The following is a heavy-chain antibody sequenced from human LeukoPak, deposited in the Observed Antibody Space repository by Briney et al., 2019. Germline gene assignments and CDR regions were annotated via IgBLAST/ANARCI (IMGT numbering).Heavy chain of an antibody. CDR2: IYYSGST. D-gene: IGHD3-22*01. V-gene: IGHV4-61*01. CDR3: ARDPKDFYDTSNYLYFDY. J-gene: IGHJ4*02. CDR1: GGSITSTTYY. Sequence: PSETLSLTCSVSGGSITSTTYYWGWIRQPPGKGLEWIGYIYYSGSTNYNPSLKSRVTISVDTSKNQFSLKLSSVTAADTAVYYCARDPKDFYDTSNYLYFDYWGRGTLVTVSS.